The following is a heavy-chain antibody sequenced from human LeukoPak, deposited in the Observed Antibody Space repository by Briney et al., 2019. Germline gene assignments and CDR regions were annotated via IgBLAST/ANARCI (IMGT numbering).Heavy chain of an antibody. V-gene: IGHV4-4*07. CDR2: IYTTGST. D-gene: IGHD5-18*01. J-gene: IGHJ4*02. Sequence: SETLSLTCNVSGGSISSYYWTWIRQSAGKGLEWIGRIYTTGSTNYDPSLKSRVTMSIDTSKSQFSLNLTSVTAADTAVYYCAREVGVSRYGLDYWGQGILVTVSS. CDR1: GGSISSYY. CDR3: AREVGVSRYGLDY.